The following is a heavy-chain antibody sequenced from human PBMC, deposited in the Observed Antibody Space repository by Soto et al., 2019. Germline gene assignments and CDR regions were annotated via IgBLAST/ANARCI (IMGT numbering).Heavy chain of an antibody. D-gene: IGHD2-2*01. V-gene: IGHV3-21*01. J-gene: IGHJ4*02. CDR2: ISSSGDDI. Sequence: GSLRLSCAGSGFTFSSDSMNWVRQAPGKGLEWVSSISSSGDDIHYADSVKGRFTISRDNANKLLYLQMNSLRAEDTAVYYCARDHCSSTSCYGLDYWGQGTLVTVSS. CDR3: ARDHCSSTSCYGLDY. CDR1: GFTFSSDS.